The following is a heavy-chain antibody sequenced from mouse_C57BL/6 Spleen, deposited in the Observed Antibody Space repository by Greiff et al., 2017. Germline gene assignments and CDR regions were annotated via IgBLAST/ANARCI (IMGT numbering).Heavy chain of an antibody. CDR2: IDPSDSYT. Sequence: VKLQQPGAELVMPGASVKLSCKASGYTFTSYWMHWVKQRPGQGLEWIGEIDPSDSYTNYNQKFKGKSTLTVDKSASTAYMQYSSLTSEDSAVYYCARQITTVVARYFDVWGTGTTVTVSS. D-gene: IGHD1-1*01. V-gene: IGHV1-69*01. CDR1: GYTFTSYW. CDR3: ARQITTVVARYFDV. J-gene: IGHJ1*03.